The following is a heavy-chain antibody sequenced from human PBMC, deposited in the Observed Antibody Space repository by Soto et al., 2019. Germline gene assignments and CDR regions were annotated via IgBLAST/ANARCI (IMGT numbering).Heavy chain of an antibody. V-gene: IGHV3-74*01. CDR1: GFTFSRYW. Sequence: EVQLVESGGGLVLPGGSLRLSCAASGFTFSRYWMHWVRQAPGKGLVWVSRISSYGSETHYADSVKGRFTISRDNAKNTLYLQMKSLRADDTAVYYCASNYAYAEGYYWYGIDVWGQGNTVTVSS. CDR2: ISSYGSET. J-gene: IGHJ6*02. CDR3: ASNYAYAEGYYWYGIDV. D-gene: IGHD3-16*01.